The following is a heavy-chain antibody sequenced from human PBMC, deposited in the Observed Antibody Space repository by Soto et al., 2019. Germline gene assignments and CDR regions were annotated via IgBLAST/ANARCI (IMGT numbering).Heavy chain of an antibody. V-gene: IGHV6-1*01. D-gene: IGHD2-15*01. J-gene: IGHJ6*02. CDR2: TYYRSKWYN. CDR1: GDSVSSNSAA. Sequence: PSPTLSLTCAISGDSVSSNSAAWNWIRQSPSRGLEWLGRTYYRSKWYNDYAVSVKSRITINPDTSKNQFSLQLNSVTPEDTAVYYCARVKARYCSGGSCYSSLYYYGMDVWGQGTTVTVSS. CDR3: ARVKARYCSGGSCYSSLYYYGMDV.